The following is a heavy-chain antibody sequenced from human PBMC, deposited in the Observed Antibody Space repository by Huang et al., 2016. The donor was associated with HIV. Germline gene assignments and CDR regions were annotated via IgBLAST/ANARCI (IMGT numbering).Heavy chain of an antibody. CDR2: IHYSGGP. CDR3: ARVGGYFTYYFDY. D-gene: IGHD3-22*01. V-gene: IGHV4-59*11. J-gene: IGHJ4*02. Sequence: QVQLQESGPGLVKPSETLSLTCTVSGGSISSHYWSWIRQPPGKGLEWIGNIHYSGGPNYNPSLKSRVTISVDTSKNQFSLKRSSVTAADTAVYYCARVGGYFTYYFDYWGQGTLVTVSS. CDR1: GGSISSHY.